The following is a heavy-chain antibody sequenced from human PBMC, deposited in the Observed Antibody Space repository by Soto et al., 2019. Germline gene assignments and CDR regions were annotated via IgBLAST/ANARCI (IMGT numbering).Heavy chain of an antibody. CDR3: ARWLGYGPHFDY. D-gene: IGHD5-12*01. V-gene: IGHV4-30-4*01. CDR2: IYYSGST. CDR1: GGSISSGDYY. J-gene: IGHJ4*02. Sequence: QVQLQESGPGLVKPSQTLSLTCTVSGGSISSGDYYWSWIRQPPGTGLEWIGYIYYSGSTYYNPSLTSRVTISVDTSKNQFALKLSSVTAADTAVYYCARWLGYGPHFDYWGQGTLVTVSS.